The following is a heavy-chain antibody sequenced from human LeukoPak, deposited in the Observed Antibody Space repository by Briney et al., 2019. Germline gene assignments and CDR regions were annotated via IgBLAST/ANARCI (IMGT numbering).Heavy chain of an antibody. V-gene: IGHV3-7*01. J-gene: IGHJ3*02. Sequence: GGSLRLSCAASGFSFTTSWMSWVRQAPGKGLEWVANIKPDATEKHYVDSVRGRFTISRDNAQNSLSLEMSSLRAEDTAVYYCARGVWSSRNAFDMWGQGTMVTVSS. CDR2: IKPDATEK. CDR3: ARGVWSSRNAFDM. D-gene: IGHD1-14*01. CDR1: GFSFTTSW.